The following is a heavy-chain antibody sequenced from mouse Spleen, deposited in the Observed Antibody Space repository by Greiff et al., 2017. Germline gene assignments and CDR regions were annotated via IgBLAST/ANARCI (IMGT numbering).Heavy chain of an antibody. D-gene: IGHD4-1*01. CDR3: ARVGWDVAY. J-gene: IGHJ3*01. Sequence: EVQLQESGPGLVKPSQSLSLTCSVTGYSITSGYYWNWIRQFPGNKLEWMGYISYDGSNNYNPSLKNRISITRDTSKNQFFLKLNSVTTEDTATYYCARVGWDVAYWGQGTLVTVSA. CDR2: ISYDGSN. CDR1: GYSITSGYY. V-gene: IGHV3-6*01.